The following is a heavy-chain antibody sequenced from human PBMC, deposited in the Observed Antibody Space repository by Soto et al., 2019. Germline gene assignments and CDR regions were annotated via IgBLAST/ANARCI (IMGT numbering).Heavy chain of an antibody. J-gene: IGHJ5*02. CDR2: IYYSGST. Sequence: SETLSLTCTVSGGSISSSSYYWGWIRQPPGKGLEWIGSIYYSGSTYYNPSLKSRVTISVDTSKNQFSLKLSSVTAADTAVYYCARPPATYCSSTSCYAGGWFDPWGQGTLVTVSS. D-gene: IGHD2-2*01. CDR1: GGSISSSSYY. V-gene: IGHV4-39*01. CDR3: ARPPATYCSSTSCYAGGWFDP.